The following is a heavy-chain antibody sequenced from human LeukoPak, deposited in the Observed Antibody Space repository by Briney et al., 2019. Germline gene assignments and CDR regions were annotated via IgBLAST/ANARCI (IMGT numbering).Heavy chain of an antibody. V-gene: IGHV3-53*01. Sequence: GGSLRLSCAASGLTVSSNYMSWVRQAPGKGLEWVSVIYSGGSTYYADSVKGRFTISRDNSKNTLYLQMNSLRAEDTAVYYCAREIPRRAFDIWGQGTMVTVSS. J-gene: IGHJ3*02. CDR1: GLTVSSNY. CDR2: IYSGGST. D-gene: IGHD2-21*01. CDR3: AREIPRRAFDI.